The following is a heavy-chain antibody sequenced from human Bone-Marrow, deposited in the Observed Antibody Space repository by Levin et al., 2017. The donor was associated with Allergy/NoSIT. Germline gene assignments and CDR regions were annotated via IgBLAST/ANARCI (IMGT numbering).Heavy chain of an antibody. Sequence: GGSLRLSCIVSGFTFSDYSIYWVRQAPGKGLEWISSISSDSSDLYYADSVKGRFTISRDNAKNSLNLQVSSLRAEDTAVYHCAGKPLSSWLYWYFDLWGRGTLVTVSS. D-gene: IGHD6-19*01. CDR2: ISSDSSDL. CDR3: AGKPLSSWLYWYFDL. CDR1: GFTFSDYS. V-gene: IGHV3-21*01. J-gene: IGHJ2*01.